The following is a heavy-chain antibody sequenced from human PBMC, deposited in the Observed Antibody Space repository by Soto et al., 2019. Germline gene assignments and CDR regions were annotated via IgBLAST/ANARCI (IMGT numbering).Heavy chain of an antibody. V-gene: IGHV3-21*01. J-gene: IGHJ4*02. CDR1: GFTFSSYS. CDR3: ARDQEYSYFDY. D-gene: IGHD5-18*01. Sequence: GGSLRLSCAASGFTFSSYSMNWVRQAPGKGLEWVSSISSSSSYIYYAGSVKGRFTISRDNAKNSLYLQMNSLRAEDTAVYYCARDQEYSYFDYWGQGTLVTVSS. CDR2: ISSSSSYI.